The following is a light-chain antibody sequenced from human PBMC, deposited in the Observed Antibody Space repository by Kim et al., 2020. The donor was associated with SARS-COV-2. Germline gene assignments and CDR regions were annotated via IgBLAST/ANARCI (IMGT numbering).Light chain of an antibody. CDR3: QQYNDLLLIT. J-gene: IGKJ5*01. CDR2: GAI. Sequence: VMTQSPATLSVSPGERVTLSCRASQSVSSNLAWYQQKPGQAPRLLISGAINRATGVPARIRGGGSGTEFTLTISGLQSEDSAVYYCQQYNDLLLITFGQGTRLEIK. V-gene: IGKV3-15*01. CDR1: QSVSSN.